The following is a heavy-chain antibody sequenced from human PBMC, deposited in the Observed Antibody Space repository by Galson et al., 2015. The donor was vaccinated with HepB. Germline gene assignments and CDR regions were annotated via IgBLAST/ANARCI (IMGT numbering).Heavy chain of an antibody. CDR3: ARHPHPLYCSGGSCYSKYGMDV. V-gene: IGHV5-51*01. CDR1: GYSFTSYW. Sequence: QSGAEVKKPGESLKISCKGSGYSFTSYWIGWVRQMPGKGLEWMGIIYPGDSDTRYSPSFQGQVTISADKSISTAYLQWSSLKASDTAMYYCARHPHPLYCSGGSCYSKYGMDVWGQGTTVTVSS. D-gene: IGHD2-15*01. J-gene: IGHJ6*02. CDR2: IYPGDSDT.